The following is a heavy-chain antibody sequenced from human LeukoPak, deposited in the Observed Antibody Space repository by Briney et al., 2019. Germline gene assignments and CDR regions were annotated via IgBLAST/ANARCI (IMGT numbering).Heavy chain of an antibody. V-gene: IGHV3-9*01. D-gene: IGHD1-26*01. CDR3: ARDKPGKVYYYYYGMDV. Sequence: GGSLRLSCAASGFNFDYYAMHWVRQVPGKGLEWVAGITWNSDSTGYGDSVKGRFTISRDNAQNSLYLQMNSLRAEDTAVYYCARDKPGKVYYYYYGMDVWGQGTTVIVSS. J-gene: IGHJ6*02. CDR2: ITWNSDST. CDR1: GFNFDYYA.